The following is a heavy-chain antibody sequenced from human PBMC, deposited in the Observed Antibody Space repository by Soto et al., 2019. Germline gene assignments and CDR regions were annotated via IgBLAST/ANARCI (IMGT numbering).Heavy chain of an antibody. CDR2: INPNSGGT. CDR3: ARASAYDSSGYYPSFDY. J-gene: IGHJ4*02. Sequence: QVQLVQSGAEVKKPGASVKVSCKASGYTFTGYYMHWVRQAPGQGLEWMGWINPNSGGTNYAQKFQGWVTMTRDTSISTAYMELSRLRSDDTAVYYCARASAYDSSGYYPSFDYWGQGTLVTVSS. V-gene: IGHV1-2*04. D-gene: IGHD3-22*01. CDR1: GYTFTGYY.